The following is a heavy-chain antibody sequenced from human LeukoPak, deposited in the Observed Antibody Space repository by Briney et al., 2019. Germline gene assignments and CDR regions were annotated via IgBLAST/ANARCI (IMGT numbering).Heavy chain of an antibody. V-gene: IGHV3-23*01. Sequence: GGSLRLSCAASGFTFSSYAMSWVRQSPGKGLEWVSAISGSGTSTYYADSVKGRFTISRDISKNTLYLQMNSLKMEDTAIYYCATDRWEGDYWGQGTLVSVSS. CDR1: GFTFSSYA. J-gene: IGHJ4*02. D-gene: IGHD1-26*01. CDR3: ATDRWEGDY. CDR2: ISGSGTST.